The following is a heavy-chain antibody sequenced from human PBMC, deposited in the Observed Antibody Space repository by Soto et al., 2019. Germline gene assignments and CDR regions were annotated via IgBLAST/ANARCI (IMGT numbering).Heavy chain of an antibody. J-gene: IGHJ3*01. CDR3: TNGASTSCFSAFDL. CDR2: ISWNSGNI. D-gene: IGHD2-2*01. Sequence: EVQLVESGGGVVQPGRSLRLSCSASGFTFDDYAMNWVRQAPGKGLEWVSSISWNSGNIVYADSVRGRFTISRDNAKTSLHLQMNSLRAKDTALYYCTNGASTSCFSAFDLWGQGTMVTVSS. CDR1: GFTFDDYA. V-gene: IGHV3-9*01.